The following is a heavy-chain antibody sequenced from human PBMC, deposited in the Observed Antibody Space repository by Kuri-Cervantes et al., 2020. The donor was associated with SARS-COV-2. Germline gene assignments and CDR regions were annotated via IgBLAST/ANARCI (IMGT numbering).Heavy chain of an antibody. CDR2: ISYDGSNK. V-gene: IGHV3-30*18. CDR3: AKDAGDKGMDV. Sequence: LSLTCAASGFTFGSYGMHWVRQAPGKGLEWVAVISYDGSNKYYADSVKGRFTISRDDSKNTLYLQMNSLRAEDTAVYYCAKDAGDKGMDVWGQGTTVTVSS. CDR1: GFTFGSYG. J-gene: IGHJ6*02.